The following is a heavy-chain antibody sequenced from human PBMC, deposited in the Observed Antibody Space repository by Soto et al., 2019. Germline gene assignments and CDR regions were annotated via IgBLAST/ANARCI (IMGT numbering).Heavy chain of an antibody. CDR2: IYYSGST. J-gene: IGHJ6*02. V-gene: IGHV4-39*01. D-gene: IGHD6-13*01. CDR1: GGSISSSSYY. Sequence: PSETLSLTCTVSGGSISSSSYYWGWIRPPPGKGLVWIGCIYYSGSTYYNPSLKSRVTISVDTSKNQFSLKLSSVTAADTAVYYGARHGRYAYSSSWYRHKYGMEVWGQGTTVTVSS. CDR3: ARHGRYAYSSSWYRHKYGMEV.